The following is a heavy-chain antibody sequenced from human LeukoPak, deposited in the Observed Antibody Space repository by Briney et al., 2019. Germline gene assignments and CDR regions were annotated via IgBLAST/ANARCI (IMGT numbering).Heavy chain of an antibody. V-gene: IGHV1-69*13. CDR2: IIPIFGTA. D-gene: IGHD3-10*01. Sequence: ASVKVSCKASGGTFSSYAISWVRQAPGQGLEWMGGIIPIFGTANYAQKFQGRVTITADESTSTAYMELRSLRSDDTAVYYCARDLNMIRGVKVFGYWGQGTLVTVSS. CDR1: GGTFSSYA. CDR3: ARDLNMIRGVKVFGY. J-gene: IGHJ4*02.